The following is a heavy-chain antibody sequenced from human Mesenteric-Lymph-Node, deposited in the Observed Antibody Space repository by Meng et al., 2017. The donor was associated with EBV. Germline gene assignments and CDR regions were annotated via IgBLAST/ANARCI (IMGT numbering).Heavy chain of an antibody. Sequence: QVQLQQSGPGLVKPSXPLSLTCXXSGDSVSSNSAAWNWIRQSPSRGLEWLGRTYYRSKWYNDYAVSVKSRITINPDTSKNQFSLQLNSVTPEDTAVYYCASSRPLAGNWNYHYWGQGTLVTVSS. V-gene: IGHV6-1*01. CDR3: ASSRPLAGNWNYHY. J-gene: IGHJ4*02. CDR1: GDSVSSNSAA. CDR2: TYYRSKWYN. D-gene: IGHD1-7*01.